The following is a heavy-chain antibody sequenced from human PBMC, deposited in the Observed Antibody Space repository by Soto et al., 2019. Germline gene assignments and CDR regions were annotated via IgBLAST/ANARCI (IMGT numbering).Heavy chain of an antibody. CDR3: TSSYLVATTWIYGAFDI. CDR2: IRSKAYGGTT. D-gene: IGHD5-12*01. CDR1: GFTFGDYA. J-gene: IGHJ3*02. Sequence: GGSLRLSCTASGFTFGDYAMSWFRQAPGKGLEWVGFIRSKAYGGTTEYAASVKGRFTISRDDSKSIAYLQMNSLKTEDTAVYYCTSSYLVATTWIYGAFDIWGQGTMVTVSS. V-gene: IGHV3-49*03.